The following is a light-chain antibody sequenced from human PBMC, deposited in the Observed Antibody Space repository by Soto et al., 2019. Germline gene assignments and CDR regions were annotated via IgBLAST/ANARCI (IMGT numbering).Light chain of an antibody. V-gene: IGKV3-20*01. CDR2: GAT. CDR1: QSVTSGY. Sequence: EIVLTQSPATLSLSPGERATLSCRASQSVTSGYLAWYQQKPGQPPRLLIYGATSRATGIPDRFSGGGSGTDFTLTISRLEPEDFAMYYCQHYGTSPTLFTFGPGTKVISN. CDR3: QHYGTSPTLFT. J-gene: IGKJ3*01.